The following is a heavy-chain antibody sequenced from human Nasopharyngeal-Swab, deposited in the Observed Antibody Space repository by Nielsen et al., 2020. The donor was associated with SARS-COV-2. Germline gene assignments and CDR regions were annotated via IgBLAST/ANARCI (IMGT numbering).Heavy chain of an antibody. CDR1: GFTFSSYS. V-gene: IGHV3-21*01. CDR3: ARRCVLTVPTCNYYGMDV. J-gene: IGHJ6*02. D-gene: IGHD3-9*01. CDR2: ISSSSSYI. Sequence: GESLKISCAASGFTFSSYSMNWVRQAPGKGLEWVSSISSSSSYIYYADSVKGRFTISRDNAKNSLYLQMNSLRAEDTSVYYYARRCVLTVPTCNYYGMDVWGQGTTVTVSS.